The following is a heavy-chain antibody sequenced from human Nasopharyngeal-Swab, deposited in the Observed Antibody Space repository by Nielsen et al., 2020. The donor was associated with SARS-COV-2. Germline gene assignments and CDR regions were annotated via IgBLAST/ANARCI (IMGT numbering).Heavy chain of an antibody. CDR2: INSEGSST. Sequence: LSLTCAASGFTFSSYWMHWVRQAPGKGLVWVSRINSEGSSTSYADSVKGRFTISRDNAKNTLYLQMNSLGAEDTAVYYCVRSPSSISPGWFDPWGQGTLVTVSS. J-gene: IGHJ5*02. D-gene: IGHD1-14*01. V-gene: IGHV3-74*01. CDR1: GFTFSSYW. CDR3: VRSPSSISPGWFDP.